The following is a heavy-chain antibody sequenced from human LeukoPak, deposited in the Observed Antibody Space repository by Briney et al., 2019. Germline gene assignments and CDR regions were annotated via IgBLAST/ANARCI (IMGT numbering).Heavy chain of an antibody. CDR2: IYPGDSDT. CDR1: GYSFTSYW. D-gene: IGHD5-24*01. CDR3: ARGPPNGYNYGSYYFDY. V-gene: IGHV5-51*01. J-gene: IGHJ4*02. Sequence: SGESLKISCKGSGYSFTSYWMSWVRQMPGKGLEWMGIIYPGDSDTRYSPSFQGQVTISADKSISTAYLQWSSLKASDTAMYYCARGPPNGYNYGSYYFDYWGQGTLVTVSS.